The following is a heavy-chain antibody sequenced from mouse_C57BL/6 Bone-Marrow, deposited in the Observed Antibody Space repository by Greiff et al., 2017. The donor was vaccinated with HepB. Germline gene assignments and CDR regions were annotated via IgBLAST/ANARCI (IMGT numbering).Heavy chain of an antibody. CDR2: IWTGGGT. Sequence: VQGVESGPGLVAPSQSLSITCTVSGFSLTSYAISWVRQPPGKGLEWLGVIWTGGGTNYNSALKSRLSISKDNSKSQVFLKMNSLQTDDTARYYCARNPHYYGSSYVGVYFDYWGQGTTLTVSS. V-gene: IGHV2-9-1*01. D-gene: IGHD1-1*01. CDR1: GFSLTSYA. J-gene: IGHJ2*01. CDR3: ARNPHYYGSSYVGVYFDY.